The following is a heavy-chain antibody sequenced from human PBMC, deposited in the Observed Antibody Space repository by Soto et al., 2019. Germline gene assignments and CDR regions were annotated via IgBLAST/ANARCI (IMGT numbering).Heavy chain of an antibody. CDR1: GDSISSADYY. CDR2: IFYSGTT. Sequence: SETLSLTCTVSGDSISSADYYWSWIRQTPGKGLEWIGHIFYSGTTYYNPSLKSRLTISVDTSKNHFSLRLTSVTAADTAVYYCARDLWVEPELYYYGMDVWGQGTTVTAP. J-gene: IGHJ6*02. CDR3: ARDLWVEPELYYYGMDV. D-gene: IGHD1-1*01. V-gene: IGHV4-30-4*01.